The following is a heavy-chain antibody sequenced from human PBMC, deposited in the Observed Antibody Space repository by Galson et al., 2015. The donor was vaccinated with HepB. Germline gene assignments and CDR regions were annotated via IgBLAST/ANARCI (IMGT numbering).Heavy chain of an antibody. D-gene: IGHD4-23*01. CDR2: INHSGST. V-gene: IGHV4-34*01. J-gene: IGHJ2*01. CDR3: ARGVYGGNRYLYFDI. Sequence: ETLSLSCAVYGGSFSGYYWRWIRQPPGKGLEWIGEINHSGSTSYNPSLKTRVTISVDTSTNQFSLKLNSVTAADTAVYYCARGVYGGNRYLYFDIWGRGTLVTVSS. CDR1: GGSFSGYY.